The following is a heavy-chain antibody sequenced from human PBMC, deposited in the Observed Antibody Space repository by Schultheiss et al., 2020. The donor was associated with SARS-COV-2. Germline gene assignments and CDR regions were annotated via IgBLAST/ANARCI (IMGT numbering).Heavy chain of an antibody. Sequence: SETLSLTCTVSGGSISSSSYYWGWIRQPPGKGLEWIGSIYYSGSTYYNPSLKSRVTISVDTSKNQFSLKLSSVTAADTAVYYCARIGIQLWLRPFDDAFDIWGQGTMVTVSS. CDR3: ARIGIQLWLRPFDDAFDI. J-gene: IGHJ3*02. D-gene: IGHD5-18*01. CDR2: IYYSGST. CDR1: GGSISSSSYY. V-gene: IGHV4-39*01.